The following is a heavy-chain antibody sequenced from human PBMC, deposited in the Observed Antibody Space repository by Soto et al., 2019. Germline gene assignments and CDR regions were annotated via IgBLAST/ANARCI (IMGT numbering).Heavy chain of an antibody. CDR3: AKALYGAGWYNYFDP. D-gene: IGHD6-19*01. CDR2: ISHDGGVK. V-gene: IGHV3-30*18. CDR1: GFTFSTTG. J-gene: IGHJ5*02. Sequence: QVHLVESGGGVVQPGRSLRLSCAASGFTFSTTGMHWVRQAPGKGLEWVAMISHDGGVKHYTDSVKGRFTISRDTSNNTVYLQMKSLRPEDTAMYHCAKALYGAGWYNYFDPWGQGTLVTVSS.